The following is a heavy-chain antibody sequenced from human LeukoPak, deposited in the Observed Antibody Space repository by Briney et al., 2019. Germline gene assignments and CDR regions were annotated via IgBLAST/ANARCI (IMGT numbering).Heavy chain of an antibody. Sequence: PGGSLRLSCAASGSSLGDYWMNWVRQAPGKGLEWVANIKQDGNEKYFVDSVRGRFTISRDDAKNSLFLQMNSLRTEDTALYYCARASYYYDTTGLGAVDIWGQGTMVTVSS. D-gene: IGHD3-22*01. CDR2: IKQDGNEK. V-gene: IGHV3-7*03. J-gene: IGHJ3*02. CDR1: GSSLGDYW. CDR3: ARASYYYDTTGLGAVDI.